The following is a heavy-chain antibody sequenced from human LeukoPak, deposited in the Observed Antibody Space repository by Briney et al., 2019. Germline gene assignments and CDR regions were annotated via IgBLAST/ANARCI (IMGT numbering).Heavy chain of an antibody. Sequence: GESLQISCKGSGYSFTSYWIGWVRQLPGKGLEWMGIIYPGDSDTRYSSSFQGQVTISADKSISTAYLQWSSLKDSDTAMYYCARQEYCSGGSCYLDYWGQGTLVTVSS. CDR2: IYPGDSDT. CDR1: GYSFTSYW. V-gene: IGHV5-51*01. D-gene: IGHD2-15*01. J-gene: IGHJ4*02. CDR3: ARQEYCSGGSCYLDY.